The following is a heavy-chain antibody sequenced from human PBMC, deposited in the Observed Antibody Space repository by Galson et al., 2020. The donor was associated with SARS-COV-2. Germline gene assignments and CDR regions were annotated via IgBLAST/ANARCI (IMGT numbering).Heavy chain of an antibody. CDR1: GFTFDDYA. D-gene: IGHD3-22*01. V-gene: IGHV3-9*01. CDR2: ISWNSGSI. Sequence: GGSLRLSCAASGFTFDDYAMHWVRQAPGKGLEWVSGISWNSGSIGYADSVKGRFTISRDNAKNSLYLQMNSLRAEDTALYYCAKDPSPYYYDSSGYSSWGQGTLVTVSS. CDR3: AKDPSPYYYDSSGYSS. J-gene: IGHJ4*02.